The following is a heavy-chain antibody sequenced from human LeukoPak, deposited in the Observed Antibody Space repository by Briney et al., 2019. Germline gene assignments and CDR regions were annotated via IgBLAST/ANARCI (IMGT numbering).Heavy chain of an antibody. D-gene: IGHD1-1*01. CDR2: IFYSGTT. J-gene: IGHJ4*02. Sequence: SETLSLTCTVSGGSISSSSYYWNWIRQPPGKGLEWVGYIFYSGTTHYNPSLKSRVTISVDTSKNQFSLKLSSVTAADTAVYYCARASWNPTGPFDYWGQGTLVAVSS. V-gene: IGHV4-61*01. CDR1: GGSISSSSYY. CDR3: ARASWNPTGPFDY.